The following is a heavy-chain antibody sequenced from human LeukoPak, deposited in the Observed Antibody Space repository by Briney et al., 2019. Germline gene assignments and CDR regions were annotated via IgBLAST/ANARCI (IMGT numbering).Heavy chain of an antibody. V-gene: IGHV3-23*01. CDR1: GFTFRSYA. J-gene: IGHJ4*02. CDR2: ISGSGGSGGST. Sequence: GGSLRLSCAASGFTFRSYAMSWVRQAPGKGLEWVSAISGSGGSGGSTDYADSVKGRFTISRDNSKNTLYLQMNSLRAEDTAVYYGAYGGNWTIIDYWGQGTLVTVPS. D-gene: IGHD4-23*01. CDR3: AYGGNWTIIDY.